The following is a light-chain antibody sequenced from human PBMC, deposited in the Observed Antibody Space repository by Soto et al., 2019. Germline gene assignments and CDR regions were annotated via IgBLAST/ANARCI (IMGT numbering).Light chain of an antibody. CDR2: GAS. CDR1: QSVSSN. J-gene: IGKJ1*01. Sequence: EIVMTQSPATLSVSPGERATLSCRASQSVSSNLAWYQQKPGQAPRLLIYGASTRATGIPARFSGSGSGTEFTLTISSLQSEDFAVYYCQQYNNGSCTFGQGTKV. V-gene: IGKV3-15*01. CDR3: QQYNNGSCT.